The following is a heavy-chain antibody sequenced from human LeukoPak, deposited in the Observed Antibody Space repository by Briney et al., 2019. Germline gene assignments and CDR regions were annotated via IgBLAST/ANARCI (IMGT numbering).Heavy chain of an antibody. CDR2: IRYDGSNK. J-gene: IGHJ1*01. CDR1: GFTFSSYD. Sequence: GGSLRLSCAASGFTFSSYDMHWVRQAPGKGLEWVAFIRYDGSNKYYADSVKGRFTISRDNSKNTLYLQMNSLRAEDTAVYYCAKGDPYSSGWYAPAEYFQHWGQGTLVTVSS. CDR3: AKGDPYSSGWYAPAEYFQH. V-gene: IGHV3-30*02. D-gene: IGHD6-19*01.